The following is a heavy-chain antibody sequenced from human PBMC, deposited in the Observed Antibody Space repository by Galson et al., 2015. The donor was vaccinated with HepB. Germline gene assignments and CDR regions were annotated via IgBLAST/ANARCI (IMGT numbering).Heavy chain of an antibody. CDR3: ARRDGYKILDY. V-gene: IGHV5-51*01. Sequence: QSGAEVKKPGESLKISCKGSGYSFTNYNIVWVRQMPGKGLEWMGIVYPGDSDTRYSPSFQGRVTFSVDKSITTAYLQWGSLKASDTAMYYCARRDGYKILDYWGQGTLVTVSS. CDR2: VYPGDSDT. CDR1: GYSFTNYN. J-gene: IGHJ4*02. D-gene: IGHD5-24*01.